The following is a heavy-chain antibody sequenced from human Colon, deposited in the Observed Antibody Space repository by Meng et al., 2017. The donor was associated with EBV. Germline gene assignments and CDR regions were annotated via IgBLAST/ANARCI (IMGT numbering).Heavy chain of an antibody. CDR3: ARVWQSLTAFFDS. J-gene: IGHJ4*02. CDR1: AGATSSSRG. Sequence: PLRHSCRGRVQRSSNPPSTSGVVAGATSSSRGWTWVCQPQGTGQEWMGEVYHTGSTKYNPYLKSRLTISIDKSTTQFSLNLTSVTAADTAVYYCARVWQSLTAFFDSWGQGTLVTVSS. V-gene: IGHV4-4*02. CDR2: VYHTGST. D-gene: IGHD2-21*01.